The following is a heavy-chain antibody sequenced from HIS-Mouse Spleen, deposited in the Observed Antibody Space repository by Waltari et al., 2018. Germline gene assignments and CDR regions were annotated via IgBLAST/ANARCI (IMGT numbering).Heavy chain of an antibody. J-gene: IGHJ4*02. D-gene: IGHD5-12*01. Sequence: QVQLQQWGAGLLKPSETLSLTCAVYGGSFSGYYWSWIRQPPGKGLGWIGEIKHSGSTNNDPHLKSRVTISVDTSKTQFSLKLSSVTAADTAVYYCARGPGYIVARGARPTVLDYWGQGTLVTVSS. CDR1: GGSFSGYY. CDR2: IKHSGST. V-gene: IGHV4-34*01. CDR3: ARGPGYIVARGARPTVLDY.